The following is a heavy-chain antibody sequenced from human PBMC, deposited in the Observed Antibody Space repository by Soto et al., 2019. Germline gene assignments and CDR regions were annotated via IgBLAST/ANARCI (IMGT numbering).Heavy chain of an antibody. CDR2: IWYDGSNK. D-gene: IGHD1-26*01. Sequence: QVQLVESGGGVVQPGRSLRLSCAASGFNFSSYGMHWVRQAPGKGLEWVAVIWYDGSNKYYADSVKGRFTISRDNSKNTLYLQMNSLRAEDTAVYYCARDLRGSYFSFAFDIWGQGTMVTVSS. CDR3: ARDLRGSYFSFAFDI. CDR1: GFNFSSYG. J-gene: IGHJ3*02. V-gene: IGHV3-33*01.